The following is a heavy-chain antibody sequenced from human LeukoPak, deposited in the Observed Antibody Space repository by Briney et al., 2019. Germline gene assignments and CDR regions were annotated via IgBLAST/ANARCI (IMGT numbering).Heavy chain of an antibody. CDR3: ARVPGLTPTWDVVNPYYFDY. V-gene: IGHV4-59*01. Sequence: SETLSLTCTVSGGSISSYYWSWIRQPPGKGLEWIGYIYYSGSTNYNPSLKSRVTISVDTSKNQFSLKLSSVTAADTAVYYCARVPGLTPTWDVVNPYYFDYWGQGTLVTVSS. D-gene: IGHD3-22*01. J-gene: IGHJ4*02. CDR2: IYYSGST. CDR1: GGSISSYY.